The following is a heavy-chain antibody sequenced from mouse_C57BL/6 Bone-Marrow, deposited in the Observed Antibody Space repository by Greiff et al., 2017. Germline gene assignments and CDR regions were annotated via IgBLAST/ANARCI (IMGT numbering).Heavy chain of an antibody. V-gene: IGHV1-82*01. Sequence: VKLQQSGPELVKPGASVKISCKASGYAFSSSWMNWVKQRPGKGLEWIGRIYPGDGDTNYNGKFKGKATLTADKSSSTAYMQLSSLTSEDSAVYFCARLDYDPYWGQGTTLTVSS. D-gene: IGHD2-4*01. CDR3: ARLDYDPY. CDR1: GYAFSSSW. CDR2: IYPGDGDT. J-gene: IGHJ2*01.